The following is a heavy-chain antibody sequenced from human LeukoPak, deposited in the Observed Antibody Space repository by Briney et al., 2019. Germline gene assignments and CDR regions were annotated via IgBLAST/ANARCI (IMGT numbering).Heavy chain of an antibody. D-gene: IGHD6-13*01. J-gene: IGHJ4*02. CDR1: GYTFTSYY. CDR2: INPYGGNT. CDR3: ARGDGSSWAKEFDF. V-gene: IGHV1-46*01. Sequence: GASVKDSCKASGYTFTSYYMHWVRQAPGQGLEWVGRINPYGGNTSYAQKFQGRVTMTRDTSTKTLYMELSSLTSEDMAVYYCARGDGSSWAKEFDFWGQGTLVTVSS.